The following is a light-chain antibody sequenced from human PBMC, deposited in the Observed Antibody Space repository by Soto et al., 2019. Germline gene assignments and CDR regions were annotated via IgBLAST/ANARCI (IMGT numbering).Light chain of an antibody. J-gene: IGKJ3*01. CDR1: QSVSSSF. Sequence: EIVLTQSPGTLSLFPGERATLSCRASQSVSSSFIAWYQQRPGQAPRLLIFGASYRATGIPDRFSGTGSGTDFTLTISKLEPEDFAVFYCQHYGNSPPEYTFGPGTKVD. V-gene: IGKV3-20*01. CDR3: QHYGNSPPEYT. CDR2: GAS.